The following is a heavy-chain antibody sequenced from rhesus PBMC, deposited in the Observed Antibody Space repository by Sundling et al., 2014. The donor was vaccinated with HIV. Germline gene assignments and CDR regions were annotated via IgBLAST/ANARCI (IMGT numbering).Heavy chain of an antibody. CDR3: VKDVYDYGGRGDY. V-gene: IGHV3S42*01. Sequence: EVQLVETGGGLVQPGGSLKLSCAASGFSFSYYGMSWVRQAPGKGLEWVSGINSGGGSTYYAESVQGRFTISRDNSKNTLSLQMNRLRLEDTAVYYCVKDVYDYGGRGDYWGQGVLVTVSS. D-gene: IGHD4-29*01. J-gene: IGHJ4*01. CDR1: GFSFSYYG. CDR2: INSGGGST.